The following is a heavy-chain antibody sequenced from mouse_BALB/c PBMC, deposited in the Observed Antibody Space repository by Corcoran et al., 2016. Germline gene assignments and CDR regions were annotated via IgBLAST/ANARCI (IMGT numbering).Heavy chain of an antibody. Sequence: DVQLQESGPGLVKPSQSLSLTCSVTGYSITSGYYWNWIRQFPGNKLEWMGYISYDGSNNYNSSLKNRISITRDTSKNQFFLKLNSVTTEDTATYYCARDYYGSSYFDYWGQGTTLTVSS. V-gene: IGHV3-6*02. CDR3: ARDYYGSSYFDY. CDR2: ISYDGSN. J-gene: IGHJ2*01. D-gene: IGHD1-1*01. CDR1: GYSITSGYY.